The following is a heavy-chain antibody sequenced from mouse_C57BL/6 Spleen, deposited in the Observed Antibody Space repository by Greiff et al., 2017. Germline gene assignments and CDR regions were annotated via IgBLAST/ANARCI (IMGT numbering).Heavy chain of an antibody. CDR3: ACYYYGSGGYAMDY. Sequence: VQLQESGAELARPGASVKLSCKASGYTFTSYGISWVKQRTGQGLEWIGEIYPRSGNTYYNEKFKGKATLTADKSSSTAYMELRSLTSEDSAVYFCACYYYGSGGYAMDYWGQGTSVTVSS. CDR2: IYPRSGNT. D-gene: IGHD1-1*01. V-gene: IGHV1-81*01. J-gene: IGHJ4*01. CDR1: GYTFTSYG.